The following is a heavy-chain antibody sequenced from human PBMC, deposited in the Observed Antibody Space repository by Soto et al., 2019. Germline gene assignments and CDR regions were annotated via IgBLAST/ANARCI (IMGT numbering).Heavy chain of an antibody. V-gene: IGHV4-39*01. Sequence: LSLTCTVSGGSISSSNYFWGWIRQPPGKGLEWIGSIYYSGSTSYNSSLKSRVTISVDTSKNQFSLRLSSVTAADTAVYYCASPTLGAFDIWGQGTMVTVSS. D-gene: IGHD3-16*01. CDR1: GGSISSSNYF. J-gene: IGHJ3*02. CDR2: IYYSGST. CDR3: ASPTLGAFDI.